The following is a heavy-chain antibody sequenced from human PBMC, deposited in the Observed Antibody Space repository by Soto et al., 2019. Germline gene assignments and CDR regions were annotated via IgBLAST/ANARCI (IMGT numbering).Heavy chain of an antibody. CDR1: GGSISSYY. CDR2: IYYSGST. D-gene: IGHD4-17*01. Sequence: SETLSLTCTVSGGSISSYYWSWIRQPPGKGLEWIGYIYYSGSTNYNPSLKSRVTISVDRSKNQFSLKLSSVTAADTAVYDCARVPYSRLTVTTSDYYYYMDVWGKGTTVTVPS. J-gene: IGHJ6*03. CDR3: ARVPYSRLTVTTSDYYYYMDV. V-gene: IGHV4-59*01.